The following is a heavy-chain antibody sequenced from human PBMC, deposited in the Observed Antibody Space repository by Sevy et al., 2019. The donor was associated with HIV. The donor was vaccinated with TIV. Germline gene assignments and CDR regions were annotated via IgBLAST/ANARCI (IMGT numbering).Heavy chain of an antibody. J-gene: IGHJ6*02. Sequence: GGSLRLSCAASGFTFSSYWMSWVRQAPGKGLEWVANIKQDGSEKYYVDSVKGRFTISRDNAKNSLYLQMNSLRAEDTAVYYSARTDGVAVAGTNYYYGMDVWGQGTTVTVSS. CDR1: GFTFSSYW. D-gene: IGHD6-19*01. CDR3: ARTDGVAVAGTNYYYGMDV. V-gene: IGHV3-7*01. CDR2: IKQDGSEK.